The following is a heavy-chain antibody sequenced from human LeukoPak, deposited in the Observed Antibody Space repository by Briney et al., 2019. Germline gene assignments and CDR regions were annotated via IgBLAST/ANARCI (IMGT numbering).Heavy chain of an antibody. J-gene: IGHJ4*02. CDR2: INPNNGGT. V-gene: IGHV1-2*02. D-gene: IGHD7-27*01. Sequence: GASVKVSCKASGFSFTGYYIHWVRQAPGQGLEWLGWINPNNGGTNQVQRFQGRVTMTRDTSINTAYMELTNLKSDDTAVYFCARCSNSGGDFWGQGTLVTVSS. CDR1: GFSFTGYY. CDR3: ARCSNSGGDF.